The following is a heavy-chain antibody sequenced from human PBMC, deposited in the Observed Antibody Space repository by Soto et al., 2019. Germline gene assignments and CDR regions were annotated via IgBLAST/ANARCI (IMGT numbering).Heavy chain of an antibody. CDR3: ANGQRWELPLDS. CDR1: GFTFSSYA. J-gene: IGHJ5*01. CDR2: ISDRGIST. V-gene: IGHV3-23*01. Sequence: PGGSLRLSCAASGFTFSSYAMTWVRQAPGKGLEWVSAISDRGISTYYADSVKGRFTISRDISQKTLYLQMNSLRAEDAAVYYCANGQRWELPLDSWGQRTQVTVSS. D-gene: IGHD1-26*01.